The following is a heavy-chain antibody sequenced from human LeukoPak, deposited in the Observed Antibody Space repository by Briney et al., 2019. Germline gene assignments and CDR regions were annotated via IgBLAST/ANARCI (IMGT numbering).Heavy chain of an antibody. CDR3: AREGHGPFWFDP. CDR1: GGTLSSYA. V-gene: IGHV1-69*01. D-gene: IGHD5-24*01. CDR2: IIPIFGTA. Sequence: GSSVKVSCKASGGTLSSYAISWVRQAPGQGLEWMGGIIPIFGTANYAQKFQGRVTITADESTSTAYMELSSLRSEDTAVYYCAREGHGPFWFDPWGQGTLVTVSS. J-gene: IGHJ5*02.